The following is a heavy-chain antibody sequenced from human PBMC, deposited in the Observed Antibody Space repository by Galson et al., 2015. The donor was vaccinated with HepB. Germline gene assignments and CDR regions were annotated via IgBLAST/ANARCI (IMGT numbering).Heavy chain of an antibody. Sequence: CAISGDSVSSNSAAWNWIRQSPSRGLEWLGRTYYRSKWYNDYAVSVKSRITINPDTSKNQFSLQLNSVTPEDTAVYYCARGGDWGLIVGNWFDPWGQGTLVTVSS. CDR2: TYYRSKWYN. CDR1: GDSVSSNSAA. D-gene: IGHD3-16*02. V-gene: IGHV6-1*01. J-gene: IGHJ5*02. CDR3: ARGGDWGLIVGNWFDP.